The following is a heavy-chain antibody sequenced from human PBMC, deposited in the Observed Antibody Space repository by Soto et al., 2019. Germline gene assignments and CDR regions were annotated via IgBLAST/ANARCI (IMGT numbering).Heavy chain of an antibody. CDR1: CGSISSSSYY. CDR2: IYYSGST. J-gene: IGHJ4*02. CDR3: ARAYYDFWSGYHIFDY. Sequence: QLQLQESDPGLVKPSETLSLTCTVSCGSISSSSYYCGWIRQPPGKGLEWIGSIYYSGSTYYNPSRRRRVTISVDTSKNQFSLKLSSVTAADTAVYYWARAYYDFWSGYHIFDYWGQGTLVTVSA. D-gene: IGHD3-3*01. V-gene: IGHV4-39*01.